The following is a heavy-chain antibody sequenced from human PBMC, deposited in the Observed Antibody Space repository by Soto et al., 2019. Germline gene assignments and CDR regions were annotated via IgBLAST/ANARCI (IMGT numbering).Heavy chain of an antibody. D-gene: IGHD4-17*01. Sequence: QVQLQESGPGLVKPSETLSLTCTVSGGSISSYYWSWIRQPPGKGLEWIGYIYYSGSTNYNPSLKSRVTISVDTSKNQFSLKLSSVTAADTAVYYCARRVHYGDDYFNWFDPWGQGTLVTVSS. J-gene: IGHJ5*02. CDR1: GGSISSYY. V-gene: IGHV4-59*08. CDR3: ARRVHYGDDYFNWFDP. CDR2: IYYSGST.